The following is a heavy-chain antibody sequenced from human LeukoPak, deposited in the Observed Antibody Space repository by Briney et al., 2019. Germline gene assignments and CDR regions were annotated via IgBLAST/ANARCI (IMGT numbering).Heavy chain of an antibody. CDR1: GFTFTSSA. CDR3: AAAGRRDFWSGYSNAFDI. V-gene: IGHV1-58*01. CDR2: IVVGSGNT. Sequence: ASVKVSCKASGFTFTSSAVQWVRQARGQRLEWIGWIVVGSGNTNYAQKFQERVTITRDMSTSTAYMELSSLRSEDTAVYYCAAAGRRDFWSGYSNAFDIWGQGTMVTVSS. J-gene: IGHJ3*02. D-gene: IGHD3-3*01.